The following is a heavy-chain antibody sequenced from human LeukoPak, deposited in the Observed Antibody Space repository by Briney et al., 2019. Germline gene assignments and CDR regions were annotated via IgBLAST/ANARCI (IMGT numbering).Heavy chain of an antibody. CDR1: RYTFTGYY. CDR3: ARDRAVATIGGVDY. D-gene: IGHD5-12*01. J-gene: IGHJ4*02. CDR2: INPNSGGT. Sequence: ASVKVSCKASRYTFTGYYMHWVRQAPGQGLEWMGWINPNSGGTNYAQKFQGRVTMTRDTSISTAYVELSRLRSDDTAVYYCARDRAVATIGGVDYWGQGTLVTVSS. V-gene: IGHV1-2*02.